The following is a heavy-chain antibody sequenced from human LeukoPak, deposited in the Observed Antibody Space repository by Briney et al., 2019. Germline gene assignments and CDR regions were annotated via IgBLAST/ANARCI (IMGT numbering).Heavy chain of an antibody. D-gene: IGHD3-3*01. V-gene: IGHV3-30-3*01. CDR2: ISYDGSNK. CDR1: GFTFSSYA. CDR3: ARGAWRQDHFDY. Sequence: GGSLRLSCAASGFTFSSYAMHWVRQAPGKGLEWVAAISYDGSNKYYADSVKGRFTISRDNSKNTLYLQMNSLRAEDTAVYYCARGAWRQDHFDYWGQGTLVTVSS. J-gene: IGHJ4*02.